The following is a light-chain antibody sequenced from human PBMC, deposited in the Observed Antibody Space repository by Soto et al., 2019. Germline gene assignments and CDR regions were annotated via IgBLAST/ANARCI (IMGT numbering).Light chain of an antibody. CDR2: SNN. Sequence: QSVLTQPPSASGTPGQRVTISCSGSSSNIGSNTVNWYQQRPGTAPKLLIYSNNQRPSGVPDQFSGSKSGTSASLAISGLQAEDEADYYCAAWDDSLILVFGGGTKLTV. J-gene: IGLJ2*01. CDR1: SSNIGSNT. V-gene: IGLV1-44*01. CDR3: AAWDDSLILV.